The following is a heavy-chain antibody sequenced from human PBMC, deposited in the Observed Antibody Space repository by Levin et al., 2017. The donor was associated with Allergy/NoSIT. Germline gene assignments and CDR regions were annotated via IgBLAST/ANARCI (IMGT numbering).Heavy chain of an antibody. CDR3: ARHPSYGDYHFDS. J-gene: IGHJ4*02. V-gene: IGHV4-39*01. CDR1: GASISSSRYY. CDR2: IYYSGTT. D-gene: IGHD4-17*01. Sequence: SETLSLTCTVSGASISSSRYYWGWVRQPPGRGLEWIGTIYYSGTTYYNPSLESRVTMSVDPSENQFSLRLSSVTAADTAVYYCARHPSYGDYHFDSWGQGTLATVSS.